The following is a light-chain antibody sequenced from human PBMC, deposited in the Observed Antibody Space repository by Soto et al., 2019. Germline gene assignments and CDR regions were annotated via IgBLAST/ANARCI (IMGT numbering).Light chain of an antibody. CDR2: DAS. Sequence: EIVLTQSPATLSFSPGERATLSCRASQSVSSFLAWYQQKPGQAPRLLIYDASIRATGIPARFSGSGSGTDFTLTISRLEPEDFAVYYCQQHTNWPPTITFGQGTRLEI. J-gene: IGKJ5*01. V-gene: IGKV3-11*01. CDR3: QQHTNWPPTIT. CDR1: QSVSSF.